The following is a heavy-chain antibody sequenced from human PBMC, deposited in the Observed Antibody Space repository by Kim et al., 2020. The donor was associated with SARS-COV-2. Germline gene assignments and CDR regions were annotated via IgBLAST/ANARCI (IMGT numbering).Heavy chain of an antibody. J-gene: IGHJ3*02. D-gene: IGHD3-3*01. V-gene: IGHV1-58*01. CDR3: AAGVELGIFAFDI. CDR1: GFTFTSSA. CDR2: IVVGSGNT. Sequence: SVKVSCKASGFTFTSSAVQWVRQARGQRLEWIGWIVVGSGNTNYAQKFQERVTITRDMSTSTAYMELSSLRSEDTAVYYCAAGVELGIFAFDIWGQGTMVTVSS.